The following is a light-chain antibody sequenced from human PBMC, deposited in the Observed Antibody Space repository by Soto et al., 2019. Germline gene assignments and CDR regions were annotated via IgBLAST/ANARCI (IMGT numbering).Light chain of an antibody. CDR1: QSIVSY. Sequence: DVQLTQSPSTLSASVGDRVAITCQASQSIVSYLNWFQFRPGKAPQLLISDASHLEPGVPSRFSGERSGTDFTLIINNLQPEDFATYYCQQYEELPLTFGGGTRV. V-gene: IGKV1-33*01. CDR3: QQYEELPLT. CDR2: DAS. J-gene: IGKJ4*01.